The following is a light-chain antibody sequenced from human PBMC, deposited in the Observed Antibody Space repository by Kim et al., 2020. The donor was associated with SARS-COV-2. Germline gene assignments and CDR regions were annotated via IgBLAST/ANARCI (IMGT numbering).Light chain of an antibody. CDR1: QSVADY. CDR2: DTS. Sequence: EIVLTQSPATLSLSPGERATLSCRASQSVADYLAWYQQKPGQAPRLLIYDTSIRATGIPARFSGSGAGTDFTLTISSLEPEDFAVYYCQQRTNWPGITFGQGTRREIK. CDR3: QQRTNWPGIT. V-gene: IGKV3-11*01. J-gene: IGKJ5*01.